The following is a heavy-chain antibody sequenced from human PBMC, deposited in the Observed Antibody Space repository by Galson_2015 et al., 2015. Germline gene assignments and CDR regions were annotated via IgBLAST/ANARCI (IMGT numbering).Heavy chain of an antibody. Sequence: SVKVSCKASGYTFTSYAMHWVRQAPGQRLEWMGWINAGNGNTKYLQKFQGRVTITRDTSASTAYMELSSLRSEDTAVYYCARDQGLEWLLSGVYGMDVWGQGTTVTVSS. D-gene: IGHD3-3*01. V-gene: IGHV1-3*01. CDR1: GYTFTSYA. J-gene: IGHJ6*02. CDR3: ARDQGLEWLLSGVYGMDV. CDR2: INAGNGNT.